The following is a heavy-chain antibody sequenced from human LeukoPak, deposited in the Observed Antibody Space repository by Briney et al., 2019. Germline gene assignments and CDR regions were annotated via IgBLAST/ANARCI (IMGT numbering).Heavy chain of an antibody. CDR1: GFTFSNYA. J-gene: IGHJ4*02. V-gene: IGHV3-30*15. CDR2: ISFDGSKS. CDR3: ARSRIANDSSGYYFKFDY. Sequence: PGRSLRLSCAGFGFTFSNYAIHCVRQAPGKGLEWVAAISFDGSKSYYAESVKGRFSISRDNSRDTLYLQMSSLAVEDTAIYYCARSRIANDSSGYYFKFDYWGQGALVTVSS. D-gene: IGHD3-22*01.